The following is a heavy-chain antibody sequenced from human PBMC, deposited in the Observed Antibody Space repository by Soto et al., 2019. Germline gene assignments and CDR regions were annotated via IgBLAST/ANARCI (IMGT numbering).Heavy chain of an antibody. V-gene: IGHV3-23*01. J-gene: IGHJ6*03. CDR3: AKVKSPYYYYYMDV. Sequence: GGSLRLSCAASEFTFSNYAMSWVRQAPGKGLEWVSSISDNGGTTYYADSVKGRFTISRDNSKNTLYLQMNSLRAEDTAVYYCAKVKSPYYYYYMDVWGKGTTVTVSS. CDR2: ISDNGGTT. CDR1: EFTFSNYA.